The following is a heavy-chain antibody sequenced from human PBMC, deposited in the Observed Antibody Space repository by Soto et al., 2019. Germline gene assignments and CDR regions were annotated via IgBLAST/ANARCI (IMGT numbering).Heavy chain of an antibody. V-gene: IGHV3-30*18. D-gene: IGHD4-4*01. CDR3: VNDAVTFSNGYYGMDV. CDR2: ISYDGSNK. CDR1: GFTFSSYG. J-gene: IGHJ6*02. Sequence: GGSLRLSCAASGFTFSSYGMHWVRQAPGKGLEWVAVISYDGSNKYYADSVKGRFTISRDNSKNTLYLQMNSLRAEDTAVYYCVNDAVTFSNGYYGMDVWGQGTTVTV.